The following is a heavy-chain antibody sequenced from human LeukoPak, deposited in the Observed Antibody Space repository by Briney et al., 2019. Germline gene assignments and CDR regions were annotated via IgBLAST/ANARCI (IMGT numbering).Heavy chain of an antibody. CDR2: ISTYNGNT. V-gene: IGHV1-18*01. J-gene: IGHJ4*02. Sequence: GASVKVSCKASGYTFTTYGLSWVRQAPGQGLEWLGWISTYNGNTNYAQKFQGRVTMTSDTSSSTAYMYLSRLRSDDTAVYYCARGGSGYYFDYWGQGTLVTVSS. CDR1: GYTFTTYG. CDR3: ARGGSGYYFDY. D-gene: IGHD3-22*01.